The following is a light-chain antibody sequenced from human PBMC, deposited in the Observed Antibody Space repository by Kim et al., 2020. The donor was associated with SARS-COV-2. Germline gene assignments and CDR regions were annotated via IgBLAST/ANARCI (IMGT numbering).Light chain of an antibody. CDR1: RSDVGGFNH. J-gene: IGLJ1*01. V-gene: IGLV2-11*03. Sequence: QSVTSSCAGTRSDVGGFNHVSWYQQHPGKAPKLMIYDVNKRPSGVPDRYSGSKSGNTASLTISGLQAEDEADYHCSSYAGSNPYVFGTGTKVTVL. CDR3: SSYAGSNPYV. CDR2: DVN.